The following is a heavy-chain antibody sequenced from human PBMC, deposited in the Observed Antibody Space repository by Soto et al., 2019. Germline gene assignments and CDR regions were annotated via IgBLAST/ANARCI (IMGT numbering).Heavy chain of an antibody. Sequence: TSETLSLTCAVSGGSISSGGYYWSWIRQPPGKGLEWIGYIYYSGSTNYNPSLKSRVTISVDTSKNQFSLKLSSVTAADTAVYYCARSGPMIVGSAPGVDYWGQGTLVTVSS. D-gene: IGHD3-22*01. CDR3: ARSGPMIVGSAPGVDY. CDR2: IYYSGST. CDR1: GGSISSGGYY. J-gene: IGHJ4*02. V-gene: IGHV4-61*08.